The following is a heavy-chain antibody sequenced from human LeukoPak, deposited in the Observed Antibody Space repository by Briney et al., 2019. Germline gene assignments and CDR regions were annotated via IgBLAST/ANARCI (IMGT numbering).Heavy chain of an antibody. V-gene: IGHV4-59*08. CDR3: ARSYYYDSSGCRT. D-gene: IGHD3-22*01. Sequence: PSETLSLTCAVYGGSFSSYYWSWIRQPPGKGLEWIGYIYYSGSTNYNPSLKSRVTISVDTSKNQFSLKLSSVTAADTAVYYCARSYYYDSSGCRTWGQGTLVTVSS. J-gene: IGHJ5*02. CDR2: IYYSGST. CDR1: GGSFSSYY.